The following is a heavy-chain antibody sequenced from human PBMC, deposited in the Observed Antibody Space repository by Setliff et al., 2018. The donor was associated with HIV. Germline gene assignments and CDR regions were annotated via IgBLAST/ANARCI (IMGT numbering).Heavy chain of an antibody. CDR2: IIPILGTT. D-gene: IGHD3-22*01. CDR1: GYSFSKYG. J-gene: IGHJ6*03. Sequence: ASVKVSCKASGYSFSKYGISWVRQAPGQGLEWMGGIIPILGTTKYAQKFQGRVTITADESTNTAYMELSSLRSEDTAVYYCARDSSGVLSLRYMDVWGKGTTVTVSS. CDR3: ARDSSGVLSLRYMDV. V-gene: IGHV1-69*13.